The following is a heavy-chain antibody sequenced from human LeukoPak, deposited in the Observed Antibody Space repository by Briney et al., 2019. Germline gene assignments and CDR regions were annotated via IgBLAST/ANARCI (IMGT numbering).Heavy chain of an antibody. CDR3: ARGITMVRGVEPDAFDI. CDR1: GGSISSGGYS. J-gene: IGHJ3*02. D-gene: IGHD3-10*01. Sequence: SQTLSLTCAVSGGSISSGGYSWSWIRQPPGKGLEWIGYIYHSGSTYYNPSLKSRVTISVDRSENQFSLKLSSVTAADTAVYYCARGITMVRGVEPDAFDIWGQGTMVTVSS. CDR2: IYHSGST. V-gene: IGHV4-30-2*01.